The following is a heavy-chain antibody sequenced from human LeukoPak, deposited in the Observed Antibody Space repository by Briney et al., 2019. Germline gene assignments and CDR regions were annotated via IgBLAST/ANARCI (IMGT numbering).Heavy chain of an antibody. CDR1: GFTFSSYW. CDR2: INTDGSST. CDR3: ARHRGYSGYKRKLG. Sequence: GGSLRLSCAASGFTFSSYWMHWVRQAPGKGLVWVSRINTDGSSTSYADSVKGRFTISRDNAKNTLYLQMNSLRAEDTAVYYCARHRGYSGYKRKLGWGQGTLVTVSS. J-gene: IGHJ4*02. D-gene: IGHD5-12*01. V-gene: IGHV3-74*01.